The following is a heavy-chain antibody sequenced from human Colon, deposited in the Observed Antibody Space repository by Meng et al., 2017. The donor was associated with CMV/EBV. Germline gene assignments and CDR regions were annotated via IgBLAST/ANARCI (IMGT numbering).Heavy chain of an antibody. CDR1: GFTFSSYG. D-gene: IGHD1-26*01. J-gene: IGHJ4*02. V-gene: IGHV3-48*03. CDR2: ISSDGNTK. Sequence: GESLKIPCAGSGFTFSSYGMNWVRQAPGKGLEWVSYISSDGNTKYYTDSVEGRFTISRDNAGNSLYLQMNSLRAEDTALYYCVVGHDSRKVAYWGQGTLVTVSS. CDR3: VVGHDSRKVAY.